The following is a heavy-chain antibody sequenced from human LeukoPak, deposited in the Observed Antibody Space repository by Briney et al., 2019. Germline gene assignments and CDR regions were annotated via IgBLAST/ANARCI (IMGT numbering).Heavy chain of an antibody. D-gene: IGHD3-22*01. CDR3: ARGRGKNYYDSSGYYFNWFDP. J-gene: IGHJ5*02. Sequence: SVKVSCKASGGTFSSYAISWVRQAPGQGLEWMGRIIPIFGTANYAQKFQGRVTITTDESTSTAYMELSSLRSEDTAVYYCARGRGKNYYDSSGYYFNWFDPWGQGTLVTVSS. CDR1: GGTFSSYA. CDR2: IIPIFGTA. V-gene: IGHV1-69*05.